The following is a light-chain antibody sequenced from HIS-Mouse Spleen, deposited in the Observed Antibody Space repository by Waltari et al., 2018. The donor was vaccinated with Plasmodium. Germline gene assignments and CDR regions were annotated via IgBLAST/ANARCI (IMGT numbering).Light chain of an antibody. CDR1: QGIRSY. J-gene: IGKJ1*01. Sequence: AIWMTQSPSLLPASTGDSVTISCRMSQGIRSYLAWYQQKPGKAPELLIYAASNLQSGVPSRFSGSGSGTDFTLTISCLQSEDFATYYCQQYYSFPRTFGQGTKVEIK. CDR3: QQYYSFPRT. V-gene: IGKV1D-8*02. CDR2: AAS.